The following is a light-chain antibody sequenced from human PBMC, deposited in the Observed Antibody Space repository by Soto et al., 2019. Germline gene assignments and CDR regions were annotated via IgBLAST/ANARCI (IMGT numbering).Light chain of an antibody. V-gene: IGLV1-44*01. CDR1: NSNIGSNT. J-gene: IGLJ1*01. Sequence: QSVLTQHPSASGTPGQRVTISCSGSNSNIGSNTVNWYQQLPGTAPKLLIYYDNLRPSGVPDRISGSKSGTSASLAISGLQSDDEADYYCAAWDDSLNGRVFGTGTKLTVL. CDR2: YDN. CDR3: AAWDDSLNGRV.